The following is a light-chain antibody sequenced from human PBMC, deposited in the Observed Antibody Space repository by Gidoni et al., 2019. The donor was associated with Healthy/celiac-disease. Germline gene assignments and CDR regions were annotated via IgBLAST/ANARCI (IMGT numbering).Light chain of an antibody. Sequence: SSELTQHPAVSVALGQTVRITCQGDSLRSYYASWYQQKPGQAPVLVIYGKNNRPSGIPDRFSGSSSGNTASLTITGAQAEDEADYYCNSRDSSGNHLGVVFGGGTKLTVL. CDR1: SLRSYY. CDR3: NSRDSSGNHLGVV. J-gene: IGLJ2*01. CDR2: GKN. V-gene: IGLV3-19*01.